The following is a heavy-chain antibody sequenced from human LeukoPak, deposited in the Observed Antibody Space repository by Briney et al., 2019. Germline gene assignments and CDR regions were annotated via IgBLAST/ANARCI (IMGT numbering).Heavy chain of an antibody. J-gene: IGHJ4*02. V-gene: IGHV1-2*06. Sequence: ASVKVSCKASGYTSTGYYMHWVRQAPGQGLEWMGRINPNSGGTNYAQKFQGRVTMTRDTSISTAYMELSRLRSDDTAVYYCARDSDYDFWSGSVADYFDYWGQGTLVTVSS. CDR1: GYTSTGYY. CDR3: ARDSDYDFWSGSVADYFDY. CDR2: INPNSGGT. D-gene: IGHD3-3*01.